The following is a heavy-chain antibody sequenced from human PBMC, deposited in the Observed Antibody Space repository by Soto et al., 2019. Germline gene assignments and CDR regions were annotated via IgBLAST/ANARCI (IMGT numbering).Heavy chain of an antibody. CDR2: IIPIFGTA. CDR1: GGTFSSYA. Sequence: QVQLVQSGAEVKKPGSSVKVSCKASGGTFSSYAISWVRQAPGQGLEWMGGIIPIFGTANYAQKFQGRVTITADESTGTAYMELSSRRSEDTAVYYCARVYSLGPDINWFDPWGQGTLVTVSS. V-gene: IGHV1-69*01. D-gene: IGHD1-26*01. J-gene: IGHJ5*02. CDR3: ARVYSLGPDINWFDP.